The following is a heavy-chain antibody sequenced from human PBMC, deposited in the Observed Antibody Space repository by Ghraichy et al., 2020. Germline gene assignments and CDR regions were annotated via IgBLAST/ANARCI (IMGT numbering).Heavy chain of an antibody. D-gene: IGHD3-22*01. CDR2: IYTSGST. CDR3: ARLYTDYYDSSGYGAFDI. J-gene: IGHJ3*02. CDR1: GGSISSYY. V-gene: IGHV4-4*07. Sequence: SETLSLTCTVSGGSISSYYWSWIRQPAGKGLEWIGRIYTSGSTNYNPSLKSRVTMSVDTSKNQFSLKLSSVTAADTAVYYCARLYTDYYDSSGYGAFDIWGQGTIVTVSS.